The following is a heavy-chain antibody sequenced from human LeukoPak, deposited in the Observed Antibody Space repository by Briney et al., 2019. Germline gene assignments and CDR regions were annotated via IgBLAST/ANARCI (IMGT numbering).Heavy chain of an antibody. CDR1: GFTFSSYA. Sequence: GGSLRLSCAASGFTFSSYAMSWVRQAPGKGLEWVSGISGSGGSTYYADSVKGRFTISRDNSKNTLYLQMNSLRAEDTAVYYCAKGLLLWFGELSYFDYWGQGTLVTVSS. CDR3: AKGLLLWFGELSYFDY. CDR2: ISGSGGST. V-gene: IGHV3-23*01. J-gene: IGHJ4*02. D-gene: IGHD3-10*01.